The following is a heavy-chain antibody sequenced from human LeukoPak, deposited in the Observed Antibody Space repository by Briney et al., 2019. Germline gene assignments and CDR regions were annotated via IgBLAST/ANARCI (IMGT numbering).Heavy chain of an antibody. CDR2: ISSNGGST. Sequence: GGSLRLSCSASGFTFSSYAMHWDRQAPGKGLEYVSAISSNGGSTYYADSVKGRFTISRDNSKNTLYLQMSSLRAEDTAVYYCVKNHHPRGSCYSCYFDYWGQGTLVTVSS. CDR1: GFTFSSYA. J-gene: IGHJ4*02. D-gene: IGHD2-15*01. V-gene: IGHV3-64D*06. CDR3: VKNHHPRGSCYSCYFDY.